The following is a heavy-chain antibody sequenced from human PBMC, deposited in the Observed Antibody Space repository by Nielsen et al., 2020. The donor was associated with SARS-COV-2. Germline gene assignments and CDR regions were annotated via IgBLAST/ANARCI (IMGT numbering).Heavy chain of an antibody. V-gene: IGHV7-4-1*02. CDR3: ARARGDGYNSGVDY. Sequence: WVRQAPGQGLEWMGWINTHTGNPTNAQGFTGRFVFSLDTSVSTAYLQISSLRAEDTAVYYCARARGDGYNSGVDYWGQGTLVTVSS. D-gene: IGHD5-24*01. CDR2: INTHTGNP. J-gene: IGHJ4*02.